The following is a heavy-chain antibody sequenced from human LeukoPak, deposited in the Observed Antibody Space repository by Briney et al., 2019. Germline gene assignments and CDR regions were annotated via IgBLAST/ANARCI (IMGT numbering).Heavy chain of an antibody. Sequence: ASVKVSCKASGYTFTSYDINWVRQATGQGLEWMGWMNPNSGNTGYAQKFQGRVTMTRNTFISTAYMELSSLRSEDTAVYYCARGALVIYYYYYMDVWGKGTTVTVSS. J-gene: IGHJ6*03. CDR2: MNPNSGNT. CDR1: GYTFTSYD. V-gene: IGHV1-8*01. D-gene: IGHD3-9*01. CDR3: ARGALVIYYYYYMDV.